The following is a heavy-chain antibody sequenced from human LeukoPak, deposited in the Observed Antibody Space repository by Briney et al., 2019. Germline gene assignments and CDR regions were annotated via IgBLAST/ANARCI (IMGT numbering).Heavy chain of an antibody. CDR3: ARIEMATSHFDY. CDR1: GFTVSSNY. CDR2: IYSGGST. V-gene: IGHV3-66*02. D-gene: IGHD5-24*01. Sequence: PGGSLRLSCAASGFTVSSNYMSWVRQAPGKGLEWVSVIYSGGSTYYADSVKGRFTISRDNSKNTLYLQMNSLRAEDTAVYYCARIEMATSHFDYWGQGTLVTVSS. J-gene: IGHJ4*02.